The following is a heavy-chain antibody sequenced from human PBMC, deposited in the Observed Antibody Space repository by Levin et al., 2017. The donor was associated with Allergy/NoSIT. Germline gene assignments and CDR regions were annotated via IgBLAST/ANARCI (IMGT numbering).Heavy chain of an antibody. J-gene: IGHJ4*02. CDR1: GGSISSGGYS. CDR3: ARVAGYSYGYYFDY. V-gene: IGHV4-30-2*01. CDR2: IYLSGST. D-gene: IGHD5-18*01. Sequence: SQTLSLTCAVSGGSISSGGYSWSWLRQPPGKGLEWIGNIYLSGSTNDNPSLKSRVTMSVHRSKNQFSLKLSYVTAADTAVYDCARVAGYSYGYYFDYWGPGTLVTVSS.